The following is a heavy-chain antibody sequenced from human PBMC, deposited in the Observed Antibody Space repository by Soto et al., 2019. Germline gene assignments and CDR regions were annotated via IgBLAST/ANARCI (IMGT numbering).Heavy chain of an antibody. J-gene: IGHJ3*01. CDR1: GVTLSSYT. Sequence: GWSLRLSCAASGVTLSSYTMNWVRQAPGNGLECGAGISIDGNSEHYADSVKGRFTSSRDNAKNSLYLQMNSLRAEDTAVYYCARDQLYYNDISGRPLNAFDVWGHGTMVTVSS. CDR3: ARDQLYYNDISGRPLNAFDV. CDR2: ISIDGNSE. V-gene: IGHV3-30-3*01. D-gene: IGHD3-22*01.